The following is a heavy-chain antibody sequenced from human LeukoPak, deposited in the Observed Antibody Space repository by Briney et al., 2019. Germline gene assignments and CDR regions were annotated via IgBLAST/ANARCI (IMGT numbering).Heavy chain of an antibody. Sequence: SGTLSLSCAVSGGSFSGYYWSWIRQPPGKGLEWIGEINHSGSTNYNPSLKSRVTISVDASKNQFSLKLSSLTAADTAVYYCARAPIVVVPAAGTGWFDPWGQGTLVTVSS. D-gene: IGHD2-2*01. J-gene: IGHJ5*02. V-gene: IGHV4-34*01. CDR1: GGSFSGYY. CDR2: INHSGST. CDR3: ARAPIVVVPAAGTGWFDP.